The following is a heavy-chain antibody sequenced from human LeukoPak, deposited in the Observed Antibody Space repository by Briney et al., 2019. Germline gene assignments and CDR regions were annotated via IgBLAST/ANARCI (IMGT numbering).Heavy chain of an antibody. CDR2: IIPIFGTA. CDR1: GGTFSSYA. Sequence: SVKVSCKASGGTFSSYAISWVRQAPGQGLEWMGGIIPIFGTANYAQKFQGRVTITADESTSTAYMELSSLRSEDTAVYYCARVPETGDSSGYLDYWGQGTLVTVSS. V-gene: IGHV1-69*13. CDR3: ARVPETGDSSGYLDY. J-gene: IGHJ4*02. D-gene: IGHD3-22*01.